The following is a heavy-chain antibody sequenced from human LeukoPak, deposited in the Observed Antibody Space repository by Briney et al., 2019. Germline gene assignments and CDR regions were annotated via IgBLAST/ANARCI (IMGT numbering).Heavy chain of an antibody. CDR1: GGSIDSSSYY. CDR3: SSSDYVYYFDY. V-gene: IGHV4-39*01. Sequence: SETLSLTCTVSGGSIDSSSYYWGRIRQPPGKGLEWIGSIYYSGSANYNPSLKSRVTISVDTSKNQSSLKLSSVTAADTAVYYCSSSDYVYYFDYWGQGTLVTVSS. J-gene: IGHJ4*02. CDR2: IYYSGSA. D-gene: IGHD4/OR15-4a*01.